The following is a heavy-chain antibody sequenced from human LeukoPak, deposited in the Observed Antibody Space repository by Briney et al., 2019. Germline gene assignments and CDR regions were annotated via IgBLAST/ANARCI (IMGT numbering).Heavy chain of an antibody. V-gene: IGHV4-59*08. D-gene: IGHD3-16*01. Sequence: NPSETLSLTCTVSGGSISSYYWSWIRQPPGKGLEWIGCIYHSGSTNYNPSLKSRVTISIDTSTNQFSLKLTSVTAADTAVYYCARLFGRSWFDPWGQGTLVTVSS. CDR2: IYHSGST. CDR3: ARLFGRSWFDP. J-gene: IGHJ5*02. CDR1: GGSISSYY.